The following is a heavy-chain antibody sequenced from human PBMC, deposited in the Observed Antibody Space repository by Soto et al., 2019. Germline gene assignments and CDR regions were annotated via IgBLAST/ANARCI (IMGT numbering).Heavy chain of an antibody. D-gene: IGHD3-22*01. CDR1: GFTFSSYA. Sequence: EVQLLESGGGLVQPGGSLRLSCAASGFTFSSYAMSWVRQAPGKGLEWVSAISGSGGSTYYADSVKGRFTISRDNSKNTLYLQMNSLRAEDTAVYYCAKARAGFPRLYDSSPYYFDYWGQGTLVTVSS. J-gene: IGHJ4*02. CDR3: AKARAGFPRLYDSSPYYFDY. V-gene: IGHV3-23*01. CDR2: ISGSGGST.